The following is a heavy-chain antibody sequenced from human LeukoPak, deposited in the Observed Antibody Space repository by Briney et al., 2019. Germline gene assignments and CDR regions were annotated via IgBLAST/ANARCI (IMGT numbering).Heavy chain of an antibody. CDR1: GFTFKNYA. Sequence: GGSLRLSCAASGFTFKNYAMSWVRQAPGKGLEWVSLITSSGGSTYYADSVKGRFTISRDNSENTLNLQMDSLRVDDTAVYYCAKGEDGYSSGWSDYWGQGILVTVSS. CDR2: ITSSGGST. V-gene: IGHV3-23*01. CDR3: AKGEDGYSSGWSDY. D-gene: IGHD6-19*01. J-gene: IGHJ4*02.